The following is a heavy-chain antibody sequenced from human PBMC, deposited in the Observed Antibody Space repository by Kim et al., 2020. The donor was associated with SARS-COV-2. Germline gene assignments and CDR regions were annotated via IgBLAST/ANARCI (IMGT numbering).Heavy chain of an antibody. CDR1: GYSFGTYA. Sequence: GGSLRLSCAASGYSFGTYAISWVRQTAEKGLEWVSGISASVDTTFYADTVRGRFTISRDNYMNTLYLQMNSLRAEDTAVYYCARPRGSTWFYFDDWGHGTLVTVSS. CDR2: ISASVDTT. CDR3: ARPRGSTWFYFDD. V-gene: IGHV3-23*01. D-gene: IGHD6-13*01. J-gene: IGHJ4*01.